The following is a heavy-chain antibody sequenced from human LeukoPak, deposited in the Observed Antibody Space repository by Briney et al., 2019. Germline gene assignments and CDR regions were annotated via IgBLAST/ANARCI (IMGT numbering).Heavy chain of an antibody. V-gene: IGHV4-59*08. J-gene: IGHJ3*02. D-gene: IGHD3-22*01. CDR2: IHYSGST. CDR1: GGSISGYY. CDR3: GRHFTYSDDSSGYPRDVFDI. Sequence: PSETLSLTCSVSGGSISGYYWSCIRQSPGEGLVWMGYIHYSGSTNYNPSLRSRVTISLDMSKNQFSLKLSSVTAADTALYYCGRHFTYSDDSSGYPRDVFDIWGRGTMVTVSS.